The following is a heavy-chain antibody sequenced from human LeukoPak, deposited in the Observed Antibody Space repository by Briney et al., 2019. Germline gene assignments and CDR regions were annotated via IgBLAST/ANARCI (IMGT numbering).Heavy chain of an antibody. CDR1: GYTFTSYD. CDR3: ARGRRIAAAGTWRFDYYYGMDV. D-gene: IGHD6-13*01. CDR2: MNPNSGNT. J-gene: IGHJ6*02. V-gene: IGHV1-8*01. Sequence: GASVKVSCKASGYTFTSYDINWVRQATGQGLEWMGWMNPNSGNTGYAQKFQGGVTMTRNTSISTAYMELSSLRSEDTAVYYCARGRRIAAAGTWRFDYYYGMDVWGQGTTVTVSS.